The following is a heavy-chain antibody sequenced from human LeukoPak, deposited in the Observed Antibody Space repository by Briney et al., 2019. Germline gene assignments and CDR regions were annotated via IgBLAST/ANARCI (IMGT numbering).Heavy chain of an antibody. CDR1: GGSIISSNYY. Sequence: PSETLSLTCSVSGGSIISSNYYWGWIRQPPGKGLEWIGYIYYSGSTYYNPSLKSRVTMSVDTSKNQFSLKLSSVTAADTAVYYCAREIGSYCSSTSCPLYDPWGQGTLVTVSS. J-gene: IGHJ5*02. V-gene: IGHV4-39*07. D-gene: IGHD2-2*01. CDR2: IYYSGST. CDR3: AREIGSYCSSTSCPLYDP.